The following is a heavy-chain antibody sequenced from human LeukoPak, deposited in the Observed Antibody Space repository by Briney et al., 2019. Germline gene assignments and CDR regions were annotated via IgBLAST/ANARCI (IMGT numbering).Heavy chain of an antibody. CDR1: GFTFSSYA. Sequence: GGSLRLSCAASGFTFSSYAMSWVRQAPGKGLEWVSDISGSGGRTYYADSVKGRFTISRDNSKNTLYLQMNSLRAEDTAVYCCAKDPYDSSGYWYDYWGQGTLVTVSA. CDR2: ISGSGGRT. J-gene: IGHJ4*02. CDR3: AKDPYDSSGYWYDY. V-gene: IGHV3-23*01. D-gene: IGHD3-22*01.